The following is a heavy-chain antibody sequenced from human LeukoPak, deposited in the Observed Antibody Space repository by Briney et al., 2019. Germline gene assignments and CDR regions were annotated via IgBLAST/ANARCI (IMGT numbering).Heavy chain of an antibody. J-gene: IGHJ4*02. D-gene: IGHD5-12*01. CDR3: AINGGGDSGYGNFDY. Sequence: GRSLRLSCAVSGFTFDDYAMHWVRQVPGKGLEWVSGINWNSDSIGYADSVKGRFTTSRDNAKNSLYLQMNSLRAEDTAFYYCAINGGGDSGYGNFDYWGQGTLVTVPS. V-gene: IGHV3-9*01. CDR2: INWNSDSI. CDR1: GFTFDDYA.